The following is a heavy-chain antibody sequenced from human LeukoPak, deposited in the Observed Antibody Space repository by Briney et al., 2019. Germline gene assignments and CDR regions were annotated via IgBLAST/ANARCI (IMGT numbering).Heavy chain of an antibody. Sequence: GGSLRLSCAASGFTFSSYAMHWVRQAPGKGLEWVAVISYDGSNKYYADSVKGRFTISRDNSKNTLYLQMNSLRAEDTAVYYCASLEYGDYTTGEGGYWGQGTTVTVSS. CDR2: ISYDGSNK. V-gene: IGHV3-30-3*01. D-gene: IGHD4-17*01. CDR1: GFTFSSYA. J-gene: IGHJ6*02. CDR3: ASLEYGDYTTGEGGY.